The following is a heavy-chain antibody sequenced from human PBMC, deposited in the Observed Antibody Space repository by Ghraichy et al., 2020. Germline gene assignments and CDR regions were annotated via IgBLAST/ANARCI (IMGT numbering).Heavy chain of an antibody. CDR2: IYYSGST. J-gene: IGHJ4*02. CDR1: GGSISSSSYY. CDR3: ARTGDIVLMVYAIDY. V-gene: IGHV4-39*01. Sequence: SETLSLTCTVSGGSISSSSYYWGWIRQPPGKGLEWIGSIYYSGSTYYNPSLKSRATISVDTSKNQFSLKLSSVTAADTAVYYCARTGDIVLMVYAIDYWGQGTLVTVSS. D-gene: IGHD2-8*01.